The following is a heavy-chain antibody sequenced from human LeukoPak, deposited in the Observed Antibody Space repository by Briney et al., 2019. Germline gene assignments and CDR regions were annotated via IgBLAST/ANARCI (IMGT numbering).Heavy chain of an antibody. D-gene: IGHD5-24*01. V-gene: IGHV3-7*04. CDR2: IKQDGSEK. CDR3: ARGRWSFDY. Sequence: GGSLRLSCAASGFPFSSYWMSWVRQAPGKGLEWVDNIKQDGSEKYYVDSVKGRFTISRDNAKNSLYLQMNSLRAEDTAVYYCARGRWSFDYWGQGTLVTVSS. CDR1: GFPFSSYW. J-gene: IGHJ4*02.